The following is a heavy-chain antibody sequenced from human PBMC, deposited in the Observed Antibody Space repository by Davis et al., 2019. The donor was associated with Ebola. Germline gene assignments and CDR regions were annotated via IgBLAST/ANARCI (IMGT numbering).Heavy chain of an antibody. J-gene: IGHJ4*02. CDR2: ISGSGGST. CDR3: AKENLWFGELLMNYFDY. V-gene: IGHV3-23*01. Sequence: GESLKISCAASGFSFSNYAMSWVRQAPGKGLEWVSAISGSGGSTYYADSVKGRFTISRDNSKNTLYLQMNSLRAEDTAVYYCAKENLWFGELLMNYFDYWGQGTLVTVSS. D-gene: IGHD3-10*01. CDR1: GFSFSNYA.